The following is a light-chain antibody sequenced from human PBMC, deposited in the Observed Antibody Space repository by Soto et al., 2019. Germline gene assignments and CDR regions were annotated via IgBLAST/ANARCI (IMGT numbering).Light chain of an antibody. V-gene: IGKV3-15*01. J-gene: IGKJ2*01. Sequence: EIVMPQSPATLSLSPGERAALSCRASQSINSELASSQQKPVQPPRLLIYGASTRATGVPARFTGSESGSEFTLTISGLQSEDFAVYYCQQGHNWPLTFGQGTRLEI. CDR2: GAS. CDR3: QQGHNWPLT. CDR1: QSINSE.